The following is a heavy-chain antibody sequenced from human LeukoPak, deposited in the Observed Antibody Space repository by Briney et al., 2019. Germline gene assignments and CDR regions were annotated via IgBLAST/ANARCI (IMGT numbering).Heavy chain of an antibody. CDR3: AKDSLSGYYDY. Sequence: PGGSLRLSCAASGFTFSHYAMHWVRQAPGKGLEWVAVISYDGSNKYYGESVKGRFTISRDNSKNTLYLQMNSLRAEDTAVYYCAKDSLSGYYDYWGQGTLVTVSS. J-gene: IGHJ4*02. CDR2: ISYDGSNK. D-gene: IGHD3-22*01. V-gene: IGHV3-30*18. CDR1: GFTFSHYA.